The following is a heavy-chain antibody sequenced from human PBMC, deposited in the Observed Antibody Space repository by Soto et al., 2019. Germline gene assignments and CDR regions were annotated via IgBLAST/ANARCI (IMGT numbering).Heavy chain of an antibody. V-gene: IGHV4-30-4*01. Sequence: QVQLQESGPGLVKPSQTLSLTCTVSGGSISSGDYYWSWIRQPPGKGLEWIGYIYYSGSTYYNPSLKSRVTISVDTSKNQFSRKLSSVTAADTAVYYCARARRLQWIAYYFDYWGQGTLVTVSS. CDR2: IYYSGST. CDR1: GGSISSGDYY. J-gene: IGHJ4*02. CDR3: ARARRLQWIAYYFDY. D-gene: IGHD6-25*01.